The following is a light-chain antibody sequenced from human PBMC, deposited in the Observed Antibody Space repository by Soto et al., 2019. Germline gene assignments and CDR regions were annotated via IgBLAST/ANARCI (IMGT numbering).Light chain of an antibody. J-gene: IGLJ2*01. Sequence: NFMLTQPRSVSESPGKTVTISCTGSSGSIASNYVQWYQQRPGSAPTTVIYKDDQRPSGVPDRFSGSIDSSSNSASLSISGLKTEYGADYYCQSYDSSNHVVFGGGTKLTVL. CDR3: QSYDSSNHVV. V-gene: IGLV6-57*02. CDR2: KDD. CDR1: SGSIASNY.